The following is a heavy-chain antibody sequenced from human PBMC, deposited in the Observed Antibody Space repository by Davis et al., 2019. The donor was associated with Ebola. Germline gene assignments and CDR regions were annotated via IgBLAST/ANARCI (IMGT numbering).Heavy chain of an antibody. V-gene: IGHV1-46*01. CDR1: GYTFTGYY. J-gene: IGHJ3*02. D-gene: IGHD3-3*01. CDR2: INPSGGST. CDR3: ARDFPNTIFGVVIIGAFDI. Sequence: AASVKVSCKASGYTFTGYYMHWVRQAPGQGLEWTGIINPSGGSTSYAQKFQGRVTMTRDTSTSTVYMELSSLRSEDTAVYYCARDFPNTIFGVVIIGAFDIWGQGTMVTVSS.